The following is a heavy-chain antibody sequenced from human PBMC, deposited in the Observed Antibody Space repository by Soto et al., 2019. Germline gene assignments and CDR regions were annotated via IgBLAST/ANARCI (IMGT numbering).Heavy chain of an antibody. CDR3: AKGGRSTGYSYQKFDP. CDR2: ISGSGSDT. V-gene: IGHV3-23*01. Sequence: GGSLRLSCAASVFTFSSYVLGCVRHSPGKGLQWVSAISGSGSDTFYADSVKGRFTISRDNLRNTLYLQMNRLRADDTAVYFCAKGGRSTGYSYQKFDPWGQAALVTVSS. D-gene: IGHD3-22*01. CDR1: VFTFSSYV. J-gene: IGHJ5*02.